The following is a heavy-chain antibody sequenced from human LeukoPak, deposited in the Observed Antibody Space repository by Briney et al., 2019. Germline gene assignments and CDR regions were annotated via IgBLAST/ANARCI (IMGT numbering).Heavy chain of an antibody. CDR3: AKMADYYDSSGYYYVGAFDI. CDR1: GFTFSSYW. V-gene: IGHV3-23*01. J-gene: IGHJ3*02. CDR2: ISGSGGST. D-gene: IGHD3-22*01. Sequence: HPGGSLRLSCAASGFTFSSYWMHWVRQAPGKGLEWVSAISGSGGSTYYADSVKGRFTISRDNSKNTLYLQMNSLRAEDTAVYYCAKMADYYDSSGYYYVGAFDIWGQGTMVTVSS.